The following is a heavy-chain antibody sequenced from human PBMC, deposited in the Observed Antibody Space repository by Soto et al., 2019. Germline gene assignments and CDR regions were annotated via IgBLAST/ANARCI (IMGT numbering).Heavy chain of an antibody. Sequence: EVPLLESGGGLVQPGGSLRLSCAASGFTFSSYAMSWVRQAPGKGLEWVSAISGSGGSTYYADSVKGRFTISRDNSKNTLYLQMNSLRAEDTAVYYCPRFGDYNWFDPWGQGTLVTVSS. V-gene: IGHV3-23*01. CDR3: PRFGDYNWFDP. CDR1: GFTFSSYA. J-gene: IGHJ5*02. D-gene: IGHD3-10*01. CDR2: ISGSGGST.